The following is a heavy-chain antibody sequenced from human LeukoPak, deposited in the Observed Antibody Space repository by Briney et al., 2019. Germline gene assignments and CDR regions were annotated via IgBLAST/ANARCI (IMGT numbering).Heavy chain of an antibody. Sequence: PSETLSLTCSISGGSLNDYYWTWLRQPPGKGLEWIGYIYYSGNTNYNPSLKSRVTISVDTSKNQFSLQLNSVTPEDTAVYYCARDFWRDGWFDPWGQGTLVTVSS. D-gene: IGHD3-3*01. CDR2: IYYSGNT. J-gene: IGHJ5*02. CDR1: GGSLNDYY. V-gene: IGHV4-59*12. CDR3: ARDFWRDGWFDP.